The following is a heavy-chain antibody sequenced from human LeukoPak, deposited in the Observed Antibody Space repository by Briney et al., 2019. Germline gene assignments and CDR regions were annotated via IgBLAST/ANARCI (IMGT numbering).Heavy chain of an antibody. CDR1: GFPFGSNG. D-gene: IGHD4-17*01. CDR2: IKQDGSEK. CDR3: ARIYGDYVLFAFDI. Sequence: GGSRRLSVEALGFPFGSNGLGWVRQPPGKGLGWGANIKQDGSEKYYVDSVKGRFTISRDNAKNSLYLQMNSLRAEDTAVYYCARIYGDYVLFAFDIWGQGTMVTVSS. V-gene: IGHV3-7*01. J-gene: IGHJ3*02.